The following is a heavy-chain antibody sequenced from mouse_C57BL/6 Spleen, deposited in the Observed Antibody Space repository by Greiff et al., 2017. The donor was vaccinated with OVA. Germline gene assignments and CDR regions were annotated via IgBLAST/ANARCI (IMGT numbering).Heavy chain of an antibody. J-gene: IGHJ3*01. Sequence: QVQLQQSGPELVKPGASVKISCKASGYAFSSSWMTWVKQRPGKGLEWIGRIYPGDGDTNYNGKFKGKATLTADKSSSTAYMQLSSLTSEDSAVYFWAREYYGRRDHAWFAYWGKGTLVTVSA. V-gene: IGHV1-82*01. D-gene: IGHD1-1*01. CDR3: AREYYGRRDHAWFAY. CDR1: GYAFSSSW. CDR2: IYPGDGDT.